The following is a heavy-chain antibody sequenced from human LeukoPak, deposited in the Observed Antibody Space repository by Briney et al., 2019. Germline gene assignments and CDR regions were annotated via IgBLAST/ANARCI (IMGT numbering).Heavy chain of an antibody. J-gene: IGHJ3*02. CDR3: TTDISDLYAFDI. V-gene: IGHV1-24*01. D-gene: IGHD3-10*01. CDR1: GYTVTDLS. CDR2: FGLDNGDL. Sequence: ASVKVSCKVSGYTVTDLSMHWVRQAPGKGLEWMGGFGLDNGDLIYAQKFQGRVTMTEDTSTETAYTELSSLRSEDTAVYYCTTDISDLYAFDIWGQGTMVTVSS.